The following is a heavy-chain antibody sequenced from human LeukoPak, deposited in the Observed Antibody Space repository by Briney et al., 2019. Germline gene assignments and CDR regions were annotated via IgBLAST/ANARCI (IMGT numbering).Heavy chain of an antibody. D-gene: IGHD5-24*01. Sequence: GGSLRLSCGTSGFTFSSYAMSWVRQAPGKGLEWLSYISSSGSVIYYADSVKGRFTISRDNAKNSLYLQINSLRAEDTAVYYCARVGRRDGYNGADFDYWGQGTLVTVSS. CDR2: ISSSGSVI. CDR3: ARVGRRDGYNGADFDY. J-gene: IGHJ4*02. CDR1: GFTFSSYA. V-gene: IGHV3-48*04.